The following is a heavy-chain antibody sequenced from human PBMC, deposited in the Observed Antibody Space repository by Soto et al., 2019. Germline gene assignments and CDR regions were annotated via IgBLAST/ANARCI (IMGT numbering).Heavy chain of an antibody. CDR1: GFTFSSYS. Sequence: EVQLVESGGGLVKPGGSLRLSCAASGFTFSSYSMNWVRQAPGKGLEWVSYISSTSSYIYYADSVKGRFTISRDNAKNSLYLQMNSLRAEDTAVYYCARSGYSDGRNGFDPWGQGTLVTVSS. CDR3: ARSGYSDGRNGFDP. J-gene: IGHJ5*02. D-gene: IGHD5-12*01. CDR2: ISSTSSYI. V-gene: IGHV3-21*01.